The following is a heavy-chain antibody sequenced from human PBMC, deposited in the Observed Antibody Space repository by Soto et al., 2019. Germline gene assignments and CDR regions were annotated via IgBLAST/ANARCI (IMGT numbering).Heavy chain of an antibody. CDR1: GYTFTGYY. J-gene: IGHJ6*02. D-gene: IGHD5-12*01. CDR3: ARDRGYSGYGGNYYYYGMDV. V-gene: IGHV1-2*02. Sequence: ASVTVSCKASGYTFTGYYMHWVRQAPGQRLEWMGWINPSSGATNYAQKFQGRATMTRDTSISTAYMELSRLRSDDTAVYYCARDRGYSGYGGNYYYYGMDVWGQGTTVTVSS. CDR2: INPSSGAT.